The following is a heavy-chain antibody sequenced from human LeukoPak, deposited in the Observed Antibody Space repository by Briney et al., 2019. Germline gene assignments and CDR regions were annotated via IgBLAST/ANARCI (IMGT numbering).Heavy chain of an antibody. CDR2: IIPILGIA. D-gene: IGHD5-18*01. J-gene: IGHJ4*02. Sequence: AASVKVSCKASGGTFSSYAISWVRQAPGQGLEWMGRIIPILGIANYAQKFQGRVTITADKSTSTAYMEPSSLRSEDTAVYYCASPTIQLWRYHFDYWGQGTLVTVSS. CDR3: ASPTIQLWRYHFDY. CDR1: GGTFSSYA. V-gene: IGHV1-69*04.